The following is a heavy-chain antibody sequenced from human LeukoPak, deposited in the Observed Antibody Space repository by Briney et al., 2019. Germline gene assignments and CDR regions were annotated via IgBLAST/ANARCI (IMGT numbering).Heavy chain of an antibody. CDR2: ISAYNGNT. V-gene: IGHV1-18*01. Sequence: ASVKVSCKASGYTFTSYGISWVRQAPGQGLEWMGWISAYNGNTNYAQKLQGRVTMTTDTSTSTAYMELRSLRSDDTAVYYCATFPAPHDFWSGYSLGYFDYWGQGTLVTVSS. CDR3: ATFPAPHDFWSGYSLGYFDY. J-gene: IGHJ4*02. D-gene: IGHD3-3*01. CDR1: GYTFTSYG.